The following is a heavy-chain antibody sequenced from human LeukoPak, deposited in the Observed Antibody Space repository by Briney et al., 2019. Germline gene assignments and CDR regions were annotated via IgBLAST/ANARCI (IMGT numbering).Heavy chain of an antibody. CDR2: INPNSGGT. CDR3: ARSSSGWSLYYYYYMDV. J-gene: IGHJ6*03. V-gene: IGHV1-2*02. Sequence: GASVKVSCKASGYTFTGYYMHWVRQAPGQGLEWMGWINPNSGGTNYAQKFQGRVTMTRDTSISTAYMELSRLRSDDTAVYYCARSSSGWSLYYYYYMDVWGKGTTVTISS. CDR1: GYTFTGYY. D-gene: IGHD6-19*01.